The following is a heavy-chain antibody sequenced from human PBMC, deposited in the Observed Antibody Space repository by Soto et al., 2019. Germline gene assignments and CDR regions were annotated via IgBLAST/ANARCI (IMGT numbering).Heavy chain of an antibody. CDR3: VRGRRTARPGDY. CDR2: LYHSGST. V-gene: IGHV4-4*02. D-gene: IGHD1-1*01. J-gene: IGHJ4*02. CDR1: GGSISGSNW. Sequence: PAETLSLTCAVSGGSISGSNWWRWVRQPPGKGLEWIGELYHSGSTNYIPSLKSRVTISVDKSKSQFSLKLSTVTAADTAVYYCVRGRRTARPGDYWGQGTLVIVSS.